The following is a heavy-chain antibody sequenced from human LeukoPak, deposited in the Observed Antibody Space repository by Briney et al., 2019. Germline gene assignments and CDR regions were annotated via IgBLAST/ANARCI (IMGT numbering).Heavy chain of an antibody. CDR2: IYYSGST. CDR1: GGSISSSSYF. J-gene: IGHJ6*03. D-gene: IGHD4-11*01. Sequence: SETLSLTCTVSGGSISSSSYFWGWIRQPRGRGLERIGSIYYSGSTYYNPSLKSRVTISVDTSKNQFSLKLSSVTAADTAVYYCARERYSNRYYYYMDVWGKRTTVTVSS. CDR3: ARERYSNRYYYYMDV. V-gene: IGHV4-39*02.